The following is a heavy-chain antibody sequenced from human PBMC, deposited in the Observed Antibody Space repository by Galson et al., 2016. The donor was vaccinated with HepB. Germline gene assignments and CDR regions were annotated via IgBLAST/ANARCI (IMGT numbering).Heavy chain of an antibody. Sequence: SLRLSCAPSGFSVSNNYMNWVRQAPGKGLEWVSAIYSGDYTYYADSVKGRFTISRDISKNTLYLQMNRLRAEDTAVYYCARDLVVTRNYYYYHYMDVWGKGTTVTVSS. V-gene: IGHV3-53*01. CDR1: GFSVSNNY. J-gene: IGHJ6*03. CDR2: IYSGDYT. CDR3: ARDLVVTRNYYYYHYMDV. D-gene: IGHD3-22*01.